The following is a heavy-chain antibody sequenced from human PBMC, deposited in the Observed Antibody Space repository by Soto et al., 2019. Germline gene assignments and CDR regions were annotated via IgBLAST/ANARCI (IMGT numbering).Heavy chain of an antibody. CDR2: FDPEDGET. Sequence: GASVKGSCKVSGYTLTELSMHWVRQAPGKGLEWMGGFDPEDGETIYAQKFQGRVTMTEDTSTDTAYMELSSLRSEDTAVYYCAIIRPVLRFLEWPFDIWGQGTMVTVSS. CDR3: AIIRPVLRFLEWPFDI. J-gene: IGHJ3*02. CDR1: GYTLTELS. D-gene: IGHD3-3*01. V-gene: IGHV1-24*01.